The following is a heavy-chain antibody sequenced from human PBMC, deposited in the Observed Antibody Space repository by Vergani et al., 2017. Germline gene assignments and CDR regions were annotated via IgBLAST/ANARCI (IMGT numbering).Heavy chain of an antibody. J-gene: IGHJ4*02. Sequence: EVQLVESGGGLVQPGRSLRLSCAASGFTFDDYAMHWVRQAPGKGLEWVSGISGSGGSTYYADSVKGRFTISRDNSKNTLYLQMNSLRAEDTAVYYCAKDLYYYGSGSYYNGVSSPGPVDYWGQGTLVTVSS. CDR2: ISGSGGST. CDR1: GFTFDDYA. CDR3: AKDLYYYGSGSYYNGVSSPGPVDY. V-gene: IGHV3-23*04. D-gene: IGHD3-10*01.